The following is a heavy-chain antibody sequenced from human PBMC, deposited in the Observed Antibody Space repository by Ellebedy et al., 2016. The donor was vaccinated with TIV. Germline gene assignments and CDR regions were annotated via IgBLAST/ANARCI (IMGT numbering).Heavy chain of an antibody. V-gene: IGHV5-10-1*01. D-gene: IGHD4-17*01. CDR2: INPSDSYT. CDR1: GYSFTSYW. CDR3: ARHATVTYDFDY. J-gene: IGHJ4*02. Sequence: GESLKISCKGSGYSFTSYWIGWVRQMPGKGLEWMGRINPSDSYTNYSPSFQGHVTISTDKSISTAYLQWSSLKASDTAMYYCARHATVTYDFDYWGQGTLVTVSS.